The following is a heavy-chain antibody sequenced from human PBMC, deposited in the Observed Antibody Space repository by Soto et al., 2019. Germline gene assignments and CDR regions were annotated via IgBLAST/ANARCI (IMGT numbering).Heavy chain of an antibody. J-gene: IGHJ3*02. Sequence: EVQLVESGGGLVKPGGSLRLSCAASGFTFSSYSMNWVRQAPGKGLEWVSSISSSSSYIYYADSVKGRFTISRDNAKNSLYLQMNSLRVEDTAVYYCAREKAVAFDIWGQGTMVTVSS. CDR1: GFTFSSYS. CDR3: AREKAVAFDI. CDR2: ISSSSSYI. V-gene: IGHV3-21*01.